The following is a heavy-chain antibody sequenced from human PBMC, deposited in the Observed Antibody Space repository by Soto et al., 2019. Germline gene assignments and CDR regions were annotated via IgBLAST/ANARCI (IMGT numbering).Heavy chain of an antibody. J-gene: IGHJ1*01. CDR3: ARDDYEGYFQH. CDR2: IWYDGSNK. CDR1: GFTFSSYG. Sequence: QVQLVESGGGVVQPGRSLRLSCAASGFTFSSYGMHWVRQAPGKGLEWVAVIWYDGSNKYYADSVKGRFTISRDNSKNTLYLQMNSLRAEDTAVYYCARDDYEGYFQHWGQGTLVTVSS. V-gene: IGHV3-33*01. D-gene: IGHD4-17*01.